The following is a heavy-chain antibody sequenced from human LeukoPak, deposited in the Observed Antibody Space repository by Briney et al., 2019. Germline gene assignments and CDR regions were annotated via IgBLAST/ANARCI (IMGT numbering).Heavy chain of an antibody. CDR2: ITGSGGSA. CDR3: TKDPNGDYVGAFDF. J-gene: IGHJ3*01. Sequence: SXXASGXTFSTYAXSWXXQAXGXXXXXXXAITGSGGSAYYADSVKGRFTISRDNSKSTLYLQMNSLRAEDTAVYYCTKDPNGDYVGAFDFWGQGTMVTVSS. CDR1: GXTFSTYA. D-gene: IGHD4-17*01. V-gene: IGHV3-23*01.